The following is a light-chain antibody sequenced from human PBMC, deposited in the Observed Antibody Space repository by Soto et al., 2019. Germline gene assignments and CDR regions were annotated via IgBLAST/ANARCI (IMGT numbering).Light chain of an antibody. Sequence: EIVMTQSPATLSVAPGERATLSCSASQSVSSNLAWYQQRPGQPPRLLIYGASSRATGIPARFSGSGSETDFTLTISRLQPDDFATYYCQHYNSYSEAFGQGTKVDIK. J-gene: IGKJ1*01. V-gene: IGKV3D-15*01. CDR3: QHYNSYSEA. CDR1: QSVSSN. CDR2: GAS.